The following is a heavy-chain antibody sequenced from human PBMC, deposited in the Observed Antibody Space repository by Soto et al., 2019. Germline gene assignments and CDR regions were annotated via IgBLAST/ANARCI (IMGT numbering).Heavy chain of an antibody. Sequence: SETLSLTCTVSGGSISSYYWSWIRQPPGKGLEWIGYIYYSGSTNYNPSLKSRVTISVDTSKNQFSLKLSSVTAADTAVYYCARAPGGPYYYYMDGWGKGTTVTVSS. J-gene: IGHJ6*03. V-gene: IGHV4-59*08. CDR3: ARAPGGPYYYYMDG. CDR2: IYYSGST. D-gene: IGHD3-10*01. CDR1: GGSISSYY.